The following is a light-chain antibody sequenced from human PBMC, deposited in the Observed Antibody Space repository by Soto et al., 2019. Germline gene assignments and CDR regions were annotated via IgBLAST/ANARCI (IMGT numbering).Light chain of an antibody. CDR3: SAYTVSRTYV. CDR1: SSDVGAYNF. CDR2: NVY. V-gene: IGLV2-14*03. J-gene: IGLJ1*01. Sequence: QSALTQPASVSGSPGQSITISCTGTSSDVGAYNFVSWHQQHPGKAPKLMIYNVYDRPLGISYRFSGSKSGNTASLTISGLQGEDEADYYCSAYTVSRTYVFGTGTKVTVL.